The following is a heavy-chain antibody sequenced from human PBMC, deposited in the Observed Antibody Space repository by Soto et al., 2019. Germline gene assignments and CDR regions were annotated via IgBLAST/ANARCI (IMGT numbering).Heavy chain of an antibody. CDR3: ATASRFVGGDACYAHFDY. D-gene: IGHD2-21*01. Sequence: EVQLVESGGGLVQPGGSLRLSCAASGFTFSSYWIYWVRQAPGKGPVWVSRISSDGTRISYGESVKGRFTISRDNANNALYLQMNSLRAVETAVYYCATASRFVGGDACYAHFDYWGQGTLVSVSS. CDR2: ISSDGTRI. CDR1: GFTFSSYW. V-gene: IGHV3-74*01. J-gene: IGHJ4*02.